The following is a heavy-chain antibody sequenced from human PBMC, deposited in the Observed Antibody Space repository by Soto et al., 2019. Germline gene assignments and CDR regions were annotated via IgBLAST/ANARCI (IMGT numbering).Heavy chain of an antibody. CDR3: ARAVAVAADFDY. CDR1: GYTFTSYG. CDR2: ISARNGNT. Sequence: ASVKVSCKASGYTFTSYGISWVRQAPGQGLEWMGWISARNGNTKYSQKFQGRVTITRDTSASTAYMELSSLRSEDTAVYYCARAVAVAADFDYWGQGTLVTVSS. J-gene: IGHJ4*02. D-gene: IGHD6-19*01. V-gene: IGHV1-18*01.